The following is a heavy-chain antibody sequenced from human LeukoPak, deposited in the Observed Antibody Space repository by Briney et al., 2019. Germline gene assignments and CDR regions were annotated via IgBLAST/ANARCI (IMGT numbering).Heavy chain of an antibody. V-gene: IGHV3-23*01. J-gene: IGHJ4*02. CDR2: ISGSGGST. CDR1: GFTFSSYA. CDR3: AKVGDYASTRYYFDY. Sequence: GGSLRLSCAASGFTFSSYAMSWVRQAPGKGLEWVSSISGSGGSTYCADSVKGRFTISRDSSKNTLYLQVNSLRAEDTAVYYCAKVGDYASTRYYFDYWGQGTLVTVSS. D-gene: IGHD3-22*01.